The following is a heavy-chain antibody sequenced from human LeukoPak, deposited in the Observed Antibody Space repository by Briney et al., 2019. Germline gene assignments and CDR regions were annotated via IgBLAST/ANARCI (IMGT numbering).Heavy chain of an antibody. CDR1: GFTFSSYA. D-gene: IGHD6-13*01. V-gene: IGHV3-30-3*02. CDR2: ISYDGSNK. Sequence: GALRLSCAASGFTFSSYAMHWVRQAPGKGLEWVAVISYDGSNKYYADSVKGRFTISRDNSKNTLYLQMNSLRAEDTAVYYCAKIPSSWYYFDQWGQGTLVTVSS. J-gene: IGHJ4*02. CDR3: AKIPSSWYYFDQ.